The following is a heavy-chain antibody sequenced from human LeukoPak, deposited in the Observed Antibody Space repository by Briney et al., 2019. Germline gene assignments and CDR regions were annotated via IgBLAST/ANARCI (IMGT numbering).Heavy chain of an antibody. Sequence: GGSLRLSCAGSGFTFSSYAMTWVRQAPGKGLEWVSTVSGNGASTYYADSVTARFTISRDNPKNTLYLQMNSLRAEDTAVYYCARGFYGSGKYYFDYWGQGTLVTVSS. CDR2: VSGNGAST. V-gene: IGHV3-23*01. CDR3: ARGFYGSGKYYFDY. D-gene: IGHD3-10*01. J-gene: IGHJ4*02. CDR1: GFTFSSYA.